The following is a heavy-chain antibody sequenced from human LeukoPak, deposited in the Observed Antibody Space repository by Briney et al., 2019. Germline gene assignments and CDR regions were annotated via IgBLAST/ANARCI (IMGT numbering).Heavy chain of an antibody. D-gene: IGHD3-22*01. Sequence: GGSLRLPCAASGFTFSSYSMNWVRQAPGKGLEWVSSISSSSSYIYYADSVKGRFTISRDNAKNSLYLQMNSLRAEDTAVYYCARVEYYYDSSGYYFDYWGQGTLVTVSS. CDR1: GFTFSSYS. V-gene: IGHV3-21*01. CDR2: ISSSSSYI. CDR3: ARVEYYYDSSGYYFDY. J-gene: IGHJ4*02.